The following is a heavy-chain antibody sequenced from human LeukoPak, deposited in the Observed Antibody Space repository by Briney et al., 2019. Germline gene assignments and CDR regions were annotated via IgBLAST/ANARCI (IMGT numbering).Heavy chain of an antibody. Sequence: GGSLRLSCAASGFTFTTYALTWVRQAPGKGLEWVSSISSSSSYIYYADSVKGRFTISRDNSKNTLYLQMNSLRAEDTAVYYCAKGQGFGYYYGSGSPGEDAFDIWGQGTMVTVSS. V-gene: IGHV3-23*01. CDR2: ISSSSSYI. D-gene: IGHD3-10*01. J-gene: IGHJ3*02. CDR3: AKGQGFGYYYGSGSPGEDAFDI. CDR1: GFTFTTYA.